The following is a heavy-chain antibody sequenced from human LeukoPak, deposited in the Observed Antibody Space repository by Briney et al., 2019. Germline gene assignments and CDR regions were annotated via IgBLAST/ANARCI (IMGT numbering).Heavy chain of an antibody. CDR1: GYTFSSYD. V-gene: IGHV1-8*03. Sequence: WASVKVSCKASGYTFSSYDINWVRPATGQGLEWMGWMNPNSGNTGYAQKFQGRVTITRNTSISTAYMELSSLRSEDTAVYYCASVSSSGHNWFDPWGQGTLVTVSS. CDR3: ASVSSSGHNWFDP. D-gene: IGHD6-19*01. J-gene: IGHJ5*02. CDR2: MNPNSGNT.